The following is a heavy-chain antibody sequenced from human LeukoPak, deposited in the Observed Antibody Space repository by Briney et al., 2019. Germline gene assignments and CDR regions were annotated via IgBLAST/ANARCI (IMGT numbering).Heavy chain of an antibody. CDR3: AGGLGYCTNGVCTIDY. CDR2: IIPIFGTA. Sequence: SVKVSCKASGGTFSSYAISWVRQAPGRGLEWMGGIIPIFGTANYAQKFQGRVTITADESTSTAYMELSSLRSEDTAVYYCAGGLGYCTNGVCTIDYWGQGTLVTVSS. D-gene: IGHD2-8*01. CDR1: GGTFSSYA. J-gene: IGHJ4*02. V-gene: IGHV1-69*13.